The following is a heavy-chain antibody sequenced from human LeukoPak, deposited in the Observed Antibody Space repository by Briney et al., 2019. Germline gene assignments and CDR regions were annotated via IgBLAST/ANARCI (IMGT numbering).Heavy chain of an antibody. D-gene: IGHD3-9*01. CDR3: ARTNYDILTGYYTNWFDP. CDR2: IYTSGST. V-gene: IGHV4-61*02. Sequence: PSQTLSLTCTVSGGSISSGSYYWSWIRQPARKGLEWIGRIYTSGSTNYNPSLKSRVTISVDTSKNQFSLKLSSVTAADTAVYYCARTNYDILTGYYTNWFDPWGQGTLVTVSS. J-gene: IGHJ5*02. CDR1: GGSISSGSYY.